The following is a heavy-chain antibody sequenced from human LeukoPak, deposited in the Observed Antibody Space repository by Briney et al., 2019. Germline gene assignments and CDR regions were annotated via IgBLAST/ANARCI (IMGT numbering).Heavy chain of an antibody. Sequence: GASVKVSCKASGYTFTGYYMHWVRQAPGQGLEWMGWINPNSGGTNYAQKFQGRVTMTRDMSTSTVYMELSSLRSEDTAVYYCARDPAGDGSSWNNWFDPWGQGTLVTVSS. CDR2: INPNSGGT. J-gene: IGHJ5*02. D-gene: IGHD6-13*01. V-gene: IGHV1-2*02. CDR1: GYTFTGYY. CDR3: ARDPAGDGSSWNNWFDP.